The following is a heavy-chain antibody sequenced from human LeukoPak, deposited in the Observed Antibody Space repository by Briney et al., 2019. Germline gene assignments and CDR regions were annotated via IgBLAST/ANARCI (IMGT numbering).Heavy chain of an antibody. CDR3: ARAPYDYVWGSYRRGQFDY. Sequence: GASVKVSCKASGYTFTNYGINWVRQAPGQGLEWMGWISTYNCNTNYAQKLQGRVTMTTDTSTSTAYMELRSLRSDDTAVYYCARAPYDYVWGSYRRGQFDYWGQGTLVTVSS. CDR2: ISTYNCNT. V-gene: IGHV1-18*01. D-gene: IGHD3-16*02. J-gene: IGHJ4*02. CDR1: GYTFTNYG.